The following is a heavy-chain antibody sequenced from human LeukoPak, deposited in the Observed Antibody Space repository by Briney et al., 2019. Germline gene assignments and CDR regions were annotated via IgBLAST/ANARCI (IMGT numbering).Heavy chain of an antibody. CDR1: GGSVNSGSYY. D-gene: IGHD2-2*03. J-gene: IGHJ5*02. CDR2: IYYSGST. CDR3: ARGLDIVVVPAAFDP. V-gene: IGHV4-61*01. Sequence: PSETLSLTCTVSGGSVNSGSYYWSWIRQPPGKGLEWIGYIYYSGSTNYNPSLKGRVTISVDTSKNQFSLKLSSVTAADTAVYYCARGLDIVVVPAAFDPWGQGTLVTVSS.